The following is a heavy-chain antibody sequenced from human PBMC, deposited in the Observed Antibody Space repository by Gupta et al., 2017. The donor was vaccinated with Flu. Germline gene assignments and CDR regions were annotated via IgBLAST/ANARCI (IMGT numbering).Heavy chain of an antibody. CDR3: ARGGIVGAAAFYYFDY. Sequence: HWVRQATGKGLEGVSAIGTAGDTYYPGSVKGRFTISRENAKNSLYLQMNSLRAGDTAVYYCARGGIVGAAAFYYFDYWGQGTLVTVSS. CDR2: IGTAGDT. J-gene: IGHJ4*02. D-gene: IGHD1-26*01. V-gene: IGHV3-13*01.